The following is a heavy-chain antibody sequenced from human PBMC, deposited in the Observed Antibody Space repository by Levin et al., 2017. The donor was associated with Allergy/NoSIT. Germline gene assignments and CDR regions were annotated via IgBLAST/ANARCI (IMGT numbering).Heavy chain of an antibody. CDR1: GGSFSGYY. D-gene: IGHD1-26*01. V-gene: IGHV4-34*01. CDR3: ARAREEANDY. Sequence: PSETLSLTCAVYGGSFSGYYWSWIRQPPGKGLEWIGEINHSGSTNYNPSLKSRVTISVDTSKNQFSLKLSSVTAADTAVYYCARAREEANDYWGQGTLVTVSS. CDR2: INHSGST. J-gene: IGHJ4*02.